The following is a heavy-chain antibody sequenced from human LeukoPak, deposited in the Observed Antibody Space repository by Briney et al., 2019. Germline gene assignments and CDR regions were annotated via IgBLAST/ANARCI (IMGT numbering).Heavy chain of an antibody. Sequence: QPGGSLRLSCAASGFTFSSYAMSWVRQAPGKGLEWVSAISGSGGSTYYADSVKGRFTISRDNSKNTLYLQMNSLRAEDTAVYYCAEALGYSSSWYTSRTFDYWGQGTLVTVSS. CDR2: ISGSGGST. J-gene: IGHJ4*02. D-gene: IGHD6-13*01. V-gene: IGHV3-23*01. CDR1: GFTFSSYA. CDR3: AEALGYSSSWYTSRTFDY.